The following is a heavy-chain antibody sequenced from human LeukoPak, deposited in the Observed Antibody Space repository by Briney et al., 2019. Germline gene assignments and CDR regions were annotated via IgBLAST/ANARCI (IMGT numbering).Heavy chain of an antibody. J-gene: IGHJ4*02. V-gene: IGHV1-2*02. CDR2: INPNSGGT. CDR3: ARTDIVVVPAAIPYYFDY. D-gene: IGHD2-2*01. Sequence: GASVKVSCKASGYTFTSYDINWVRQATGQGLEWMGWINPNSGGTNYAQKFQGRVTMTRDTSISTAYMELSRLRSDDTAVYCCARTDIVVVPAAIPYYFDYWGQGTLVTVSS. CDR1: GYTFTSYD.